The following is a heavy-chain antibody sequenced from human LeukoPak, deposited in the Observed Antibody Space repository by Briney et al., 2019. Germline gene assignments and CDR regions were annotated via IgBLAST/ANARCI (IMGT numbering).Heavy chain of an antibody. CDR2: ISGSGGST. J-gene: IGHJ4*02. V-gene: IGHV3-23*01. CDR1: GFTFSSYA. D-gene: IGHD6-25*01. CDR3: ASGPRPYFDY. Sequence: GGSLRLSCAASGFTFSSYAMSRVRQAPGQGLEWVSAISGSGGSTFYADSVKGRFTISRDNSKNTLYLQMNSLRAEDTAVYYCASGPRPYFDYWGQGTLVTVSS.